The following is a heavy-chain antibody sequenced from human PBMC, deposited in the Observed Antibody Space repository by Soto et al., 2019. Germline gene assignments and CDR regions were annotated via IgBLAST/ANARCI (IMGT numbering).Heavy chain of an antibody. J-gene: IGHJ3*02. CDR3: AKNNVYGSGSYIIFSAFDI. Sequence: GESLKISCKGSGYSFTSYWIGWVRQMPGKGLEWMGIIYPGDSDTRYSPSFQGQVTISADKSISTAYLQWSSLKASDTAMYYCAKNNVYGSGSYIIFSAFDIWGQGTMVTVSS. CDR1: GYSFTSYW. D-gene: IGHD3-10*01. V-gene: IGHV5-51*01. CDR2: IYPGDSDT.